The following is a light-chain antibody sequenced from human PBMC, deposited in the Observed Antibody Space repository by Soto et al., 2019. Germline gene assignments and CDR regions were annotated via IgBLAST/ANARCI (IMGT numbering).Light chain of an antibody. CDR2: GAS. CDR1: QSVDIN. CDR3: QQYSNWPSR. V-gene: IGKV3-15*01. J-gene: IGKJ1*01. Sequence: EIVLTQSPATLSVSPGERVTLSCRASQSVDINLAWYQQKPGQAPRLLIYGASTRATDMPGRFSGRGSGTEFTLTIDSLQSDHFAVYYCQQYSNWPSRFAQGTKVDI.